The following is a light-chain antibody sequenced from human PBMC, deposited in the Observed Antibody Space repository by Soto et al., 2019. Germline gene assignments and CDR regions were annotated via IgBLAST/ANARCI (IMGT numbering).Light chain of an antibody. CDR1: SSNIGAGYD. CDR3: QSYDSSLSGGV. J-gene: IGLJ2*01. V-gene: IGLV1-40*01. CDR2: GNS. Sequence: QSVLTQPPSVSGAPGQRVTISCTGSSSNIGAGYDVHWYQQLPGTAPKLLIYGNSNRPSGVPDRFSGSKSGTSASLAITGLQAEDEADYYRQSYDSSLSGGVFGGGTKVTVL.